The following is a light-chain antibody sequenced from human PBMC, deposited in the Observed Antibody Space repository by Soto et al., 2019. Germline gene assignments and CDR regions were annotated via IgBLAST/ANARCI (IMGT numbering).Light chain of an antibody. CDR1: SSDVGSYNL. Sequence: QSALTQPASVSGSPGQSITMSCTGTSSDVGSYNLVSWYRQHPGKAPKLMIYEGSKRPSGVSNRFSGSKSGNTASLTISGLQAEDEADYYCCSYAGSSAYVFGTGTKVTVL. CDR3: CSYAGSSAYV. V-gene: IGLV2-23*01. J-gene: IGLJ1*01. CDR2: EGS.